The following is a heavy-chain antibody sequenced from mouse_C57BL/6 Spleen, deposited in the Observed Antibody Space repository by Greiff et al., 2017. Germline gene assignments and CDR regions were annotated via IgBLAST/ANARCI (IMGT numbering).Heavy chain of an antibody. CDR2: ISSGSSTI. CDR1: GFTFSDYG. V-gene: IGHV5-17*01. J-gene: IGHJ4*01. CDR3: ARATAQATLYAMDY. Sequence: EVKLVESGGGLVKPGGSLKLSCAASGFTFSDYGMHWVRQAPEKGLEWVAYISSGSSTIYYADTVKGRFTISRDNAKNTLFLQMTSLRSEDTAMYYCARATAQATLYAMDYWGQVTSVTVSS. D-gene: IGHD3-2*02.